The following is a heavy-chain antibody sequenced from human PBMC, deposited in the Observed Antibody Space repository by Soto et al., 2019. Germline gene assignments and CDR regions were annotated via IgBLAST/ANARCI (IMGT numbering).Heavy chain of an antibody. V-gene: IGHV4-4*02. CDR3: TTSHAGELNN. CDR1: GGSISSSSW. D-gene: IGHD1-7*01. J-gene: IGHJ4*02. Sequence: QVQLQESGPGLVKPSGTLSLTCAVSGGSISSSSWWTWVRQSPGKGLEWIGEIFESGATNYNPSLQSRLTMSVDKSKNQFSLNLSSLTAADTAVYFCTTSHAGELNNWGQGTLVTVSS. CDR2: IFESGAT.